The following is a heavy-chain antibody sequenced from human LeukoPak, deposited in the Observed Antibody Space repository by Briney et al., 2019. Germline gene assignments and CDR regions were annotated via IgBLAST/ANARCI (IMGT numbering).Heavy chain of an antibody. CDR2: VKQDGSEK. V-gene: IGHV3-7*03. J-gene: IGHJ3*02. Sequence: GGSLRLSCAASGFTFSSYWMSWVRQAPGKGLEWVANVKQDGSEKYYVDSVKGRFTISRDNAKNSLYLQMSSLRAEDTAVYYCARNIYYASWGATFDIWGQGTMVTVSS. CDR1: GFTFSSYW. CDR3: ARNIYYASWGATFDI. D-gene: IGHD3-10*01.